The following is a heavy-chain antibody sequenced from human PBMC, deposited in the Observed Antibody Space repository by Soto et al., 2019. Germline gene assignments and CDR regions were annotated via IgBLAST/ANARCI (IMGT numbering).Heavy chain of an antibody. CDR1: GFNFSSYS. D-gene: IGHD2-21*02. V-gene: IGHV3-21*01. CDR2: ISSSSSYI. CDR3: ARGSHIVVVTVTDY. Sequence: EVQLVESGGGLVKPGGSLRLSCAASGFNFSSYSMNWVRQAPGKGLECVSSISSSSSYIYYADSVKDRFTISRDNAKNSLYLQMNSLRAEDTAVYYCARGSHIVVVTVTDYWGQGTLVTVSS. J-gene: IGHJ4*02.